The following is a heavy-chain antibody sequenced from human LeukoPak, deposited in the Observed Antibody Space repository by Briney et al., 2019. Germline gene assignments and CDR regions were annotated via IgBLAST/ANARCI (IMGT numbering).Heavy chain of an antibody. J-gene: IGHJ4*02. V-gene: IGHV4-38-2*01. CDR3: ARQALLQGSATYFDY. Sequence: SETLSLTCAVSGCYISSGYYWGWIRQPPGKGLEYIGSIYHSGSTYYNPSLKSRVTISVDTSKNQFSLKLSSVTAADTAVYYCARQALLQGSATYFDYWGQGTLVTVSS. CDR2: IYHSGST. CDR1: GCYISSGYY. D-gene: IGHD2-15*01.